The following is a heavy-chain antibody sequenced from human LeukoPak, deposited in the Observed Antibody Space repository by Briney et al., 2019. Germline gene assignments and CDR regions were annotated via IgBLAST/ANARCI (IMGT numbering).Heavy chain of an antibody. CDR2: ISYDGSNK. CDR3: ARDGEGYSYVPRYFDY. J-gene: IGHJ4*02. Sequence: GGSLRLSCAASGFTFSSYAMHWVRQAPGKGLEWVAVISYDGSNKYYADSVKGRFTISRDNSKNTLYLQMNSLRAEDTAVYYCARDGEGYSYVPRYFDYWGQGTLVTVSS. D-gene: IGHD5-18*01. CDR1: GFTFSSYA. V-gene: IGHV3-30-3*01.